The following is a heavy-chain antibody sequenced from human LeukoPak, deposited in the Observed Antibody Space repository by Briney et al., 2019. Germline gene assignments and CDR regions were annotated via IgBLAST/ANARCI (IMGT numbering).Heavy chain of an antibody. D-gene: IGHD6-19*01. CDR1: GGSISSYY. J-gene: IGHJ4*02. V-gene: IGHV4-59*01. CDR2: IYYSGST. Sequence: PSETLSLTCTVSGGSISSYYWSWIRQPPGKGLEWIGYIYYSGSTNYNPSLKSRVTISVDTSKNHFSLKLSSGTAADTDVYYCARADIAVAGKGIDYWGQGTLVTVSS. CDR3: ARADIAVAGKGIDY.